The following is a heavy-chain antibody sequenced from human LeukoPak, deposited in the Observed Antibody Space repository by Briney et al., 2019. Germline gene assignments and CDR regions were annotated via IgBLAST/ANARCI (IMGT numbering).Heavy chain of an antibody. V-gene: IGHV4-39*01. J-gene: IGHJ4*02. CDR3: ARAATRGVISYYFDY. CDR2: IYYSGST. D-gene: IGHD3-10*01. Sequence: SETLSLTCTVSGGSISSSSYYWGWIRQPPGKGLEWIGSIYYSGSTYYSPSLKSRVTISVDTSKNQFSLKLRSVTAADTAVYYCARAATRGVISYYFDYWGQGTLVTVSS. CDR1: GGSISSSSYY.